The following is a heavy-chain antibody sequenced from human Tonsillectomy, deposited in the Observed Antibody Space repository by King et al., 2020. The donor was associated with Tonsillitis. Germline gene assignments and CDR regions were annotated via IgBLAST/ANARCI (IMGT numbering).Heavy chain of an antibody. CDR3: ARAGDDDEYGYYDTGMDV. D-gene: IGHD4-17*01. CDR2: ISLDGSNE. J-gene: IGHJ6*02. Sequence: VQLVESGGGVVQPGRSLRLSCAASGTTFSSYAMHWVRQAPGKGLEWVAVISLDGSNEYYADSVKGRFSISRDNSKNMLYLQMNSPRGDDTAVYYCARAGDDDEYGYYDTGMDVWGQGTTVTDSS. CDR1: GTTFSSYA. V-gene: IGHV3-30*04.